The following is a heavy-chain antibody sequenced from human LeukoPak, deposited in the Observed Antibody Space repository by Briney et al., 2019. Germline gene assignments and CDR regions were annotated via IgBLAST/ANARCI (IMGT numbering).Heavy chain of an antibody. CDR3: ARIGANVGF. V-gene: IGHV3-23*01. CDR1: GFTFSSYA. D-gene: IGHD4/OR15-4a*01. Sequence: GGSLRLSCAASGFTFSSYAMSWVRQAPGKGLDWVSSINGGGGSTYYADSVKGRFTISRDNSKNTLYLQMNSLRAEDTAVYYCARIGANVGFWGQGTLVTVSS. CDR2: INGGGGST. J-gene: IGHJ4*02.